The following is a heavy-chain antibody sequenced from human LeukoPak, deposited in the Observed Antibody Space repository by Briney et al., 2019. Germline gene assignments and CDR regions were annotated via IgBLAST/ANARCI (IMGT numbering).Heavy chain of an antibody. CDR2: IYYSGST. V-gene: IGHV4-59*01. Sequence: SETLSLTCTVSGGSISSYYWSWIRQPPGKGLKWIGYIYYSGSTNYNPSLKSRVTISVDTSKNQFSLKLSSVTAADTAVYYCAAYYYGSGSYQDDDYYFDYWGQGTLVTVSS. J-gene: IGHJ4*02. CDR3: AAYYYGSGSYQDDDYYFDY. D-gene: IGHD3-10*01. CDR1: GGSISSYY.